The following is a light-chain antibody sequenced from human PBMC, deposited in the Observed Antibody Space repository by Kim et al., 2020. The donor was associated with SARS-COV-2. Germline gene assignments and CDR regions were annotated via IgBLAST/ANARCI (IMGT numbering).Light chain of an antibody. V-gene: IGKV1-17*03. J-gene: IGKJ4*01. Sequence: GSVGERGTIPGRASQGISNYLAWVQQKAGKVPKRRNYAAYNLQSGVPSRFSGSRSGTECTLTISSLQAEDFATYFCLQQNSYPPTIGGGTKVDSK. CDR1: QGISNY. CDR2: AAY. CDR3: LQQNSYPPT.